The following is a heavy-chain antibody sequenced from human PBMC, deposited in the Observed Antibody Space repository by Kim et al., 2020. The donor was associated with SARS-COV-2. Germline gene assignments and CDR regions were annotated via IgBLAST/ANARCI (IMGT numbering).Heavy chain of an antibody. V-gene: IGHV3-23*01. J-gene: IGHJ4*02. Sequence: GDAGKGRFTISRDKSKNPLYLQMNSLRAADTAVYYCAKGRSTSCYTDFDCWGQGTLVTVSS. D-gene: IGHD2-2*02. CDR3: AKGRSTSCYTDFDC.